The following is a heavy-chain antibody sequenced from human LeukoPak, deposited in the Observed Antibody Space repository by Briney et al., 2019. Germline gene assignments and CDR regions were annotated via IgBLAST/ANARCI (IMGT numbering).Heavy chain of an antibody. Sequence: GGSLRLSCAASGFTFSDYYMTWIRQAPGKGLEWVSYISNSGSITYYADSVRGRFTISRDNAKNSLFLQMNSLRAEDTAVYYCARPPVVVARGNGFDYWGQGTLVTVSS. CDR2: ISNSGSIT. CDR1: GFTFSDYY. D-gene: IGHD2-15*01. V-gene: IGHV3-11*04. J-gene: IGHJ4*02. CDR3: ARPPVVVARGNGFDY.